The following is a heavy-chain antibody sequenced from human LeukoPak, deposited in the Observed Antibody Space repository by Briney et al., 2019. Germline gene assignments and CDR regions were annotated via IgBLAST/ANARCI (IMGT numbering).Heavy chain of an antibody. CDR1: GYSFTSDY. D-gene: IGHD3-3*01. CDR2: INPSGGRT. Sequence: ASVKVSCKASGYSFTSDYIHWVRQAPGQGLEWLGIINPSGGRTTYGQNFQGRVTMTRDTSTSTVYMELSSLRSEDTAVYYCARGSRFLDYWGQGTLVTVSS. CDR3: ARGSRFLDY. J-gene: IGHJ4*02. V-gene: IGHV1-46*01.